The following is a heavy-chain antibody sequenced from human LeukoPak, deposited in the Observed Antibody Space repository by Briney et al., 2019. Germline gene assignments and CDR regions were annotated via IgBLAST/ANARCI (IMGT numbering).Heavy chain of an antibody. CDR2: IYYSGST. CDR1: GGSISSYY. CDR3: ARWTGDIVVVPAARYNWFDP. D-gene: IGHD2-2*01. J-gene: IGHJ5*02. Sequence: TSETLSLTCTASGGSISSYYWSWIRQPPGKGLEWIGYIYYSGSTNYNPSLKSRVTISVDTSKNQFSLKLSSVTAADTAVYYCARWTGDIVVVPAARYNWFDPWGQGTLVTVSS. V-gene: IGHV4-59*08.